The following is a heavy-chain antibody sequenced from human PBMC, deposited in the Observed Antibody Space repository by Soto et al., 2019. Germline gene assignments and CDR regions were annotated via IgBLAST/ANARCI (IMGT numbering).Heavy chain of an antibody. CDR3: ARGPTDYYDNSGNYFLDY. J-gene: IGHJ4*02. V-gene: IGHV1-18*01. D-gene: IGHD3-22*01. CDR1: GYTFTTYG. Sequence: QVQLVQSGAEVKKPGASVKVSCKASGYTFTTYGMSWVRQAPGQGLDWMGGISTYNGNTKYAERLKGRVTLTTATTTSTAYMELRSLRSDDTAVYYCARGPTDYYDNSGNYFLDYWGQGTLVTVSS. CDR2: ISTYNGNT.